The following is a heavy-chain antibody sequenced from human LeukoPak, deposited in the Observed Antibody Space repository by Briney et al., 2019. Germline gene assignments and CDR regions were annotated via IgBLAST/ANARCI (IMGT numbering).Heavy chain of an antibody. J-gene: IGHJ4*02. CDR2: ISGSGGST. V-gene: IGHV3-23*01. Sequence: GGSLRLSCAASGFTFRSHAMSWVRQAPGKGLEWVSGISGSGGSTYYADSVKGRFTISRDDSKNTLYLQMNSLRDEDTAVHYCAKSAYYDILTGYYPFEYWGQGTLVTVSS. CDR3: AKSAYYDILTGYYPFEY. CDR1: GFTFRSHA. D-gene: IGHD3-9*01.